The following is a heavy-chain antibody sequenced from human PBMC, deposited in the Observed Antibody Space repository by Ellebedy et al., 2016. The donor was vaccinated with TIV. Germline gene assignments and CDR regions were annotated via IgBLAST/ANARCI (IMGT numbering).Heavy chain of an antibody. V-gene: IGHV4-39*01. CDR3: ARTIWVVVPAAIYYYYMDV. D-gene: IGHD2-2*01. Sequence: GSLRLXXTVSGGSISSSSYYWGWIRQPPGKGLEWIGSIYYSGSTYYNPSLKSRVTISVDTSKNQFSLKLSSVTAADTAVYYCARTIWVVVPAAIYYYYMDVWGKGTTVTVSS. J-gene: IGHJ6*03. CDR1: GGSISSSSYY. CDR2: IYYSGST.